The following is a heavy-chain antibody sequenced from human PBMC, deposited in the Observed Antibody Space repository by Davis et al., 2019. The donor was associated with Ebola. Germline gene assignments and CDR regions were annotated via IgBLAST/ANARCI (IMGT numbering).Heavy chain of an antibody. CDR2: ISAYNGNT. CDR1: GYTFTSYG. V-gene: IGHV1-18*01. D-gene: IGHD3-22*01. J-gene: IGHJ5*02. CDR3: ARADYYDSSGYYYDWFDP. Sequence: ASVKVSCKASGYTFTSYGISWVRQAPGQGLEWMGWISAYNGNTNYAQKLQGRVTMTTDTSTSTAYMELSSLRSEDTAVYYCARADYYDSSGYYYDWFDPWGQGTLVTVSS.